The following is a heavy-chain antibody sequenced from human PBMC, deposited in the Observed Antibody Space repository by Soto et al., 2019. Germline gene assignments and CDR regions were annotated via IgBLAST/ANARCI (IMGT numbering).Heavy chain of an antibody. CDR1: GFSVSSSH. CDR3: ARDTRARPNYFGWIDP. J-gene: IGHJ5*02. Sequence: PGGSLRLSCAASGFSVSSSHMIWVRQAPGKGLEWVSVIYSGGTTYYAVSVKGRFTISRDKSKNTVYLQMNSLRAEDTAVYYCARDTRARPNYFGWIDPWGRGTLVTAPQ. D-gene: IGHD4-4*01. V-gene: IGHV3-66*01. CDR2: IYSGGTT.